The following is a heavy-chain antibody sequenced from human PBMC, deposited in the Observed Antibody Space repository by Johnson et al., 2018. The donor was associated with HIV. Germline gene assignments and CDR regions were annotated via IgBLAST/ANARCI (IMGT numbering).Heavy chain of an antibody. J-gene: IGHJ3*02. CDR3: AKVRGGPPGAFDS. V-gene: IGHV3-15*01. CDR1: GLTFSNAW. CDR2: IKSKTDGGTT. D-gene: IGHD3-10*01. Sequence: VQLVESGGGLVKPGGSLRLSCAASGLTFSNAWMSWVRQAPGKGLEWVGRIKSKTDGGTTDYAAPVKGRFTISRDNSKNTLYLQMNSLRAEDTAVYYCAKVRGGPPGAFDSWGQGTMVTVSS.